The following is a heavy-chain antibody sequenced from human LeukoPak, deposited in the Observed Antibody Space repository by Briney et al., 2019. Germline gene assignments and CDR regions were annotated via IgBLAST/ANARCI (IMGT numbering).Heavy chain of an antibody. CDR1: GGSISSYY. J-gene: IGHJ4*02. Sequence: PSETLSLTCSVSGGSISSYYWSWIRQPPGKGLEWIGSIYYSGSTYYNPSLKSRVTISVDTSKNQFSLKLSSVTAADTAVYYCASHYGSYYFDYWGQGTLVTVSS. V-gene: IGHV4-59*05. CDR2: IYYSGST. D-gene: IGHD4-17*01. CDR3: ASHYGSYYFDY.